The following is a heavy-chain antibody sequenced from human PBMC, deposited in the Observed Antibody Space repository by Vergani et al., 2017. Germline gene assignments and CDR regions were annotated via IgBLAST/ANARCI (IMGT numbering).Heavy chain of an antibody. CDR1: GDSISGYY. Sequence: QVQLQESGPGLVKPSETLSLTCSVSGDSISGYYWSWIRQPPGKALEWIGYVYYDGNTKYNPSLNSRVTISVDTSKKQFSLKLSYVTAADTAVYYCASSSCPQYYFEYWGQGTLVTVSS. CDR2: VYYDGNT. D-gene: IGHD6-19*01. V-gene: IGHV4-59*01. J-gene: IGHJ4*02. CDR3: ASSSCPQYYFEY.